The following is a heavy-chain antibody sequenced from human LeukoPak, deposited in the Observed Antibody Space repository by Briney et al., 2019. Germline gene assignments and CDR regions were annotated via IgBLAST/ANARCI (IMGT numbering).Heavy chain of an antibody. V-gene: IGHV3-21*04. CDR2: IRSSSSYI. J-gene: IGHJ5*02. CDR3: TNPPTVTQTRFDP. CDR1: GFTFSSYS. Sequence: GGSLTLSCEASGFTFSSYSMKGVRRAPGEGGEGVSSIRSSSSYIHYADSVKRRFTLSRDNSKNTLYLQMNSLTAEDTAIYYCTNPPTVTQTRFDPWGQGTLVTVSS. D-gene: IGHD4-17*01.